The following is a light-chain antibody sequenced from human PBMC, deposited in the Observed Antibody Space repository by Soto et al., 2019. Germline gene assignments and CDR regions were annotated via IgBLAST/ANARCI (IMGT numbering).Light chain of an antibody. V-gene: IGKV1-39*01. Sequence: DIQMTQSPSSLSASVGDRVTITCRASQSISYYLNWYQQTPGKAPKFLIYAASSLQSGVPSRFSGSGSGTDFTLTISSLQPEDFATYYCQQYNSYSTFGQGTKVDIK. CDR3: QQYNSYST. CDR2: AAS. J-gene: IGKJ1*01. CDR1: QSISYY.